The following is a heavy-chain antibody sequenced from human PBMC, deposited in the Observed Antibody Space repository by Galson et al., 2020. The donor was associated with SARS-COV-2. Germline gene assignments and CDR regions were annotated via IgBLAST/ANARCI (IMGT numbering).Heavy chain of an antibody. Sequence: SVTLSLTCTVSGGSISSGGYYWSWIRQHPGKGLEWIGYIYYSGSTYYNPSLKSRVTISVDTSKNQFSLKLSSVTAADTAVYYCARNYYDSSGYFFYGMDVWGQGTTVTVSS. CDR3: ARNYYDSSGYFFYGMDV. J-gene: IGHJ6*02. D-gene: IGHD3-22*01. V-gene: IGHV4-31*03. CDR2: IYYSGST. CDR1: GGSISSGGYY.